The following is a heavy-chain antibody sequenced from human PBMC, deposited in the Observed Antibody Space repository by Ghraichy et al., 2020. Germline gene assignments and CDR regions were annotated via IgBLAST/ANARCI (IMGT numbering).Heavy chain of an antibody. CDR1: GFTFSTYA. D-gene: IGHD4-23*01. J-gene: IGHJ4*02. Sequence: GGSLRLSCAASGFTFSTYAMDWVRQAPGKGLEWVSYIGTSNNRIYYADSVKGRFTISRDNAKNSLYLQMNSLREDDTAVYYCARDSGYGGNFDFWGQGSLVTVSS. V-gene: IGHV3-48*02. CDR3: ARDSGYGGNFDF. CDR2: IGTSNNRI.